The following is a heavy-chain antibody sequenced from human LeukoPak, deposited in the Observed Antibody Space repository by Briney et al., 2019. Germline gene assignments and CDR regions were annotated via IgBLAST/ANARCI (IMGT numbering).Heavy chain of an antibody. CDR1: GGSISSYY. Sequence: SETLSLTCTVSGGSISSYYWSWIRQPPGKGLEWIGYIYYSGSTNYNPSLKSRVTISVDTSKNQFSLKLSSVTAAGTAVYYCARVGYSYGYTNYYYYGMDVWGQGTTVTVSS. V-gene: IGHV4-59*01. CDR3: ARVGYSYGYTNYYYYGMDV. D-gene: IGHD5-18*01. J-gene: IGHJ6*02. CDR2: IYYSGST.